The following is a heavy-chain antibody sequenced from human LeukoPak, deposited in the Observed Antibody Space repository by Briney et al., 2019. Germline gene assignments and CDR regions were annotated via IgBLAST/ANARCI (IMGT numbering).Heavy chain of an antibody. CDR1: GGSISSSSYY. CDR3: ARDTMVRGVNQYTWFDP. Sequence: SETLSLTCTVSGGSISSSSYYWGWVRQPPGKGLEWIGSIYYSGSTYYNPSLKSRITISVDTSTNHFSLKLSSVTAADTAVYYCARDTMVRGVNQYTWFDPWGQGTLVTVSS. V-gene: IGHV4-39*02. CDR2: IYYSGST. D-gene: IGHD3-10*01. J-gene: IGHJ5*02.